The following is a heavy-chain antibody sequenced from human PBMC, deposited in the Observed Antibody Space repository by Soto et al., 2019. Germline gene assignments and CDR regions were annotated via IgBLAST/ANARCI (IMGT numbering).Heavy chain of an antibody. D-gene: IGHD3-9*01. CDR3: AKEMWGWGYDIFGVDISFDH. Sequence: EVHLLQSGGGLVQPGGSLRLSCEVSGFTFENYAMNWVRRAPGKGLEWVSSISNIGGQTYYADSVKGRFTISRDMSKKTVHLRMNNPRADDTGVYFCAKEMWGWGYDIFGVDISFDHWGQGTPVTVSS. CDR1: GFTFENYA. CDR2: ISNIGGQT. J-gene: IGHJ4*02. V-gene: IGHV3-23*01.